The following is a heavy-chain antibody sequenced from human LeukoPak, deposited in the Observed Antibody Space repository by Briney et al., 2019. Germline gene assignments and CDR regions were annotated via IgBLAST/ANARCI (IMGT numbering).Heavy chain of an antibody. CDR3: ARMTLSTGTYDY. V-gene: IGHV1-18*03. Sequence: ASVKVSCKASGYTFTSYGISWVRQAPGQGLEWMGWISAYNGNTNYAQKLQGRVTMTTDTSTSTAYMELSSLRSGDMAVYYCARMTLSTGTYDYWGQGTLVTVSS. CDR1: GYTFTSYG. D-gene: IGHD1-1*01. J-gene: IGHJ4*02. CDR2: ISAYNGNT.